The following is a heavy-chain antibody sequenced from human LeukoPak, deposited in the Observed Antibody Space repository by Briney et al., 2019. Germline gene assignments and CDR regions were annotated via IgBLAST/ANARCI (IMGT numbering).Heavy chain of an antibody. D-gene: IGHD3-16*01. CDR2: INPKSGAT. CDR3: ARAYEYGWFDP. CDR1: GYTFTGYY. Sequence: ASVKVSCKASGYTFTGYYMHWVRQAPGQGLEWVGWINPKSGATNYAQSFQGRVTMTWDKSISTGNMELNRLRSDDTAGYYCARAYEYGWFDPWGQGTLVTVSS. V-gene: IGHV1-2*02. J-gene: IGHJ5*02.